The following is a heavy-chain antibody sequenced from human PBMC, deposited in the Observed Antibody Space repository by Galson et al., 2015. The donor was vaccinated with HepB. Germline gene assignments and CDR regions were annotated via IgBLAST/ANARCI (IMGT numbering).Heavy chain of an antibody. CDR2: ISYDGDER. CDR1: GFTFSNYG. D-gene: IGHD3-10*01. J-gene: IGHJ6*02. CDR3: AKVRYPGNYYGLAV. Sequence: SLRLSCAASGFTFSNYGIHWVRQAPGKGLEWVAFISYDGDERYYEESVKGRFTISRDNSQNTLYLQMNSLRGNDTAIYYCAKVRYPGNYYGLAVRGQGTTVTVSS. V-gene: IGHV3-30*18.